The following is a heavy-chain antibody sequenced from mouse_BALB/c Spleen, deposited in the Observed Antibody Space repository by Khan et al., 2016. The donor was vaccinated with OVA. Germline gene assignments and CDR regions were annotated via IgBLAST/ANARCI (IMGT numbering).Heavy chain of an antibody. CDR3: TRHGYVAWFTY. Sequence: VQLKQSGPELMKPGASVTISCKASGYSFTSYYIHWVMQSHGKNLEWIGYIDPFSGDTTYNQKFKGKATLTVDKSSSTAYIHLSNLTSEDSAVYYCTRHGYVAWFTYWGQGTLVTVSA. CDR1: GYSFTSYY. V-gene: IGHV1-31*01. J-gene: IGHJ3*01. CDR2: IDPFSGDT. D-gene: IGHD2-2*01.